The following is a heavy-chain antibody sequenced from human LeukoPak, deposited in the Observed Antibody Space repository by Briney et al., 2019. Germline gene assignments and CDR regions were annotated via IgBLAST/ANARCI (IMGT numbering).Heavy chain of an antibody. Sequence: ASQTLSLTCTVSGGSISSGDYYWTWIRQHPGKGLEWIGYIYYSGATYYNPSLESRVTLSVDTSKNQFSLRLSSVTAADTAVYYCARYRDSGGRLAFDIWGQGTMATVSS. J-gene: IGHJ3*02. CDR2: IYYSGAT. CDR1: GGSISSGDYY. CDR3: ARYRDSGGRLAFDI. V-gene: IGHV4-31*03. D-gene: IGHD2-15*01.